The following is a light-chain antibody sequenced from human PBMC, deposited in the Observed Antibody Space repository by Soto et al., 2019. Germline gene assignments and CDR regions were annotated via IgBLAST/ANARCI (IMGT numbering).Light chain of an antibody. J-gene: IGKJ1*01. CDR3: QQYGSSGT. CDR1: RPVVRQY. CDR2: GAS. V-gene: IGKV3-20*01. Sequence: EIVLTQSPDALSLSPGERVSLSCRASRPVVRQYIAWYHQKPGQAPRLLIHGASSRATGIPDRLSGSGSGTDFTLTIRRLEPEDFAVYYCQQYGSSGTFGQGTKVDIK.